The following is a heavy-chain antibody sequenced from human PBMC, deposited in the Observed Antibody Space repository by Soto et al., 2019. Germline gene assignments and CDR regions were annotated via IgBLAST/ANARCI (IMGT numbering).Heavy chain of an antibody. CDR3: ARGAVAGAGTLGY. CDR2: INHSGST. J-gene: IGHJ4*02. CDR1: GGSFSGYY. Sequence: SETLSLTCAVYGGSFSGYYWSWIRQPPGKGLEWIGEINHSGSTNYNPSLKSRVTISVDTSKNQFSLKLSSVTAADTAVYYCARGAVAGAGTLGYWGQGTLATVSS. D-gene: IGHD6-19*01. V-gene: IGHV4-34*01.